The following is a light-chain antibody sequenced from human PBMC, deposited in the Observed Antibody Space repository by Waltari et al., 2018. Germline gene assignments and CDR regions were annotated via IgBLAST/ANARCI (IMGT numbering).Light chain of an antibody. CDR1: QGLVYSDGNIY. J-gene: IGKJ1*01. CDR2: KIS. CDR3: MQGTHWPWT. V-gene: IGKV2-30*01. Sequence: DVVLTQSPLSLPVTLGQPASISCTSSQGLVYSDGNIYLSWFHQRPGQSPRRLIHKISNRNSGVPDRFTGSGSGTDLTLRISRGEAEDVGVYYCMQGTHWPWTFGQGTRVEIK.